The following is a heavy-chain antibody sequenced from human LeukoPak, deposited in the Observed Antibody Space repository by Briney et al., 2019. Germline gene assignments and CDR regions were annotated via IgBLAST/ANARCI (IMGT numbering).Heavy chain of an antibody. CDR2: INPNSGGT. CDR3: ATLPHIVVVTAIQGFFDY. V-gene: IGHV1-2*02. Sequence: GASVTVSCMASGYTFTGYYMHWVRQAPGQGLEWMGWINPNSGGTNYAQKFQGRVTMTRDTSISTAYMELSRLRSDDTGVYYCATLPHIVVVTAIQGFFDYWGQGTLVTVSS. J-gene: IGHJ4*02. CDR1: GYTFTGYY. D-gene: IGHD2-21*02.